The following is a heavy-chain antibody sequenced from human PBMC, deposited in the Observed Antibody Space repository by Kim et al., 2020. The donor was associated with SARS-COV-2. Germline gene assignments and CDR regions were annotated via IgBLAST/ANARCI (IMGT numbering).Heavy chain of an antibody. CDR3: ARESDYYGSGSSNASDAFDI. Sequence: SETLSLTCTVSGGSISSYYWSWIRQPPGKGLEWIGYIYYSGSTNYNPSLKSRVTISVDTSKNQFSLKLSSVTAADTAVYYCARESDYYGSGSSNASDAFDIWGQGTMVTVSS. CDR1: GGSISSYY. J-gene: IGHJ3*02. V-gene: IGHV4-59*13. D-gene: IGHD3-10*01. CDR2: IYYSGST.